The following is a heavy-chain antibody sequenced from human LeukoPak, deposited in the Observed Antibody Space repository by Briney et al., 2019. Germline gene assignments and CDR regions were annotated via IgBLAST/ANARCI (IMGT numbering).Heavy chain of an antibody. CDR1: GFTFSRYA. V-gene: IGHV3-64*01. D-gene: IGHD3-3*01. Sequence: GGSLRLSCVASGFTFSRYAVHWDRQAPGKGLEYVSAISNNGGTTHYANSVKGRFTISRDNSKNTLYLQMGSLRAEDMAVYYCSRGTSGFWRGIIDYWGQGILVTVSS. CDR3: SRGTSGFWRGIIDY. CDR2: ISNNGGTT. J-gene: IGHJ4*02.